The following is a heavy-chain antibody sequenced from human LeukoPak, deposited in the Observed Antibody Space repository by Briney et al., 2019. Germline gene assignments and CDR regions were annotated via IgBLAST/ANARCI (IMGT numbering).Heavy chain of an antibody. Sequence: ASVKVSCKASGYSFTSYGFTWVRQAPGQGLGWMGWISAYNGNTNYAQKFQGRVTMTTDTSTSTVYMELRSLRSDDTAMYYCARDFSGSPWYFDLWGRGTLVTVSS. CDR1: GYSFTSYG. J-gene: IGHJ2*01. CDR2: ISAYNGNT. V-gene: IGHV1-18*01. CDR3: ARDFSGSPWYFDL. D-gene: IGHD2-15*01.